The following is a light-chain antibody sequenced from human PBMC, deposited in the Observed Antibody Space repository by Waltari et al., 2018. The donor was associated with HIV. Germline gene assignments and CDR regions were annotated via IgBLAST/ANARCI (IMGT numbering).Light chain of an antibody. J-gene: IGLJ2*01. CDR1: STNIWSYNL. Sequence: QSALTQSASVSGSPGHSITISCPGTSTNIWSYNLFPWYPQHPGKAPKVIIYEVNKRPSGVSNRFSGSTSGSTASLTISGLQAEDEADYYCCSYAGSSNVVFGGGTKLTVL. V-gene: IGLV2-23*02. CDR3: CSYAGSSNVV. CDR2: EVN.